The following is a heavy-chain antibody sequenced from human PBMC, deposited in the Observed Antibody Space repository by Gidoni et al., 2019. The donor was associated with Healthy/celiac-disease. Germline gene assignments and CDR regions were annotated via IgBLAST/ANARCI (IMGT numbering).Heavy chain of an antibody. V-gene: IGHV3-23*01. CDR3: AKDRREYYDFWSGYFYYYYGMDV. Sequence: EVQLLESGGGLVQPGGSLRLSCAASGFTVSSYAMSWVRQAPGKGLEWVSAISGSGGSTYYADSVKGRFTISRDNSKNTLYLQMNSLRAEDTAVYYCAKDRREYYDFWSGYFYYYYGMDVWGQGTTVTVSS. J-gene: IGHJ6*02. CDR2: ISGSGGST. CDR1: GFTVSSYA. D-gene: IGHD3-3*01.